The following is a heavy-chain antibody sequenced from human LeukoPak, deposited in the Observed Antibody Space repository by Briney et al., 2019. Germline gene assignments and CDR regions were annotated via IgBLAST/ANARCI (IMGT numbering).Heavy chain of an antibody. J-gene: IGHJ3*02. CDR3: ARDIMWELPDAFDI. Sequence: ASVNVSCKASGYTFTSYGISWVRQAPGQGLEWMGWISAYNGNTNYAQKLQGRVTMTTDTPTSTAYMELRSLRSDDTAVYYCARDIMWELPDAFDIWGQGTMVTVSS. CDR2: ISAYNGNT. D-gene: IGHD1-26*01. CDR1: GYTFTSYG. V-gene: IGHV1-18*01.